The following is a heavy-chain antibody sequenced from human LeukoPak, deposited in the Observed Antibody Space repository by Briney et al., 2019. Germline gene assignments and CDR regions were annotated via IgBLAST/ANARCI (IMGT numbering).Heavy chain of an antibody. CDR3: VRETPRRGETRDGYR. Sequence: GGSLRLSCAASGFTFSSYAMSWVRQAPGKGLEWVSAISGSGGSTYYADSVKGRFTISRDNPKNLLFLQINSLRVEDTAVYYCVRETPRRGETRDGYRWGQGTVVTVSS. V-gene: IGHV3-23*01. J-gene: IGHJ4*02. D-gene: IGHD5-24*01. CDR1: GFTFSSYA. CDR2: ISGSGGST.